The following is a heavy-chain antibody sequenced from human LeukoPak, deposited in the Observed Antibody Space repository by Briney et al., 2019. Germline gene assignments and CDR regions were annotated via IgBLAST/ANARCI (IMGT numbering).Heavy chain of an antibody. CDR2: IYPSGNT. J-gene: IGHJ5*02. V-gene: IGHV4-4*07. D-gene: IGHD6-13*01. Sequence: PSETLSLTCTVSGGSISSYYWSWIRQPAGKGLEWIGRIYPSGNTNYNPSLKSRVTMSVDTSKNQFSLKLSSVTAADTAVYYCARDRAAGGFDPWGQGTLVTVSS. CDR3: ARDRAAGGFDP. CDR1: GGSISSYY.